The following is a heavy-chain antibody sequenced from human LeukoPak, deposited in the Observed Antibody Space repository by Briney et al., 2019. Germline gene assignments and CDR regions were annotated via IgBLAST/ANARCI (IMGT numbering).Heavy chain of an antibody. V-gene: IGHV1-2*02. J-gene: IGHJ4*02. CDR1: GYSFTGFY. D-gene: IGHD3-3*01. CDR2: INPNSGGP. CDR3: ARRVGVIGATWPFDC. Sequence: ASVKVSCKASGYSFTGFYIHWVRQAPGQGLEWMGWINPNSGGPKYAQKFQGRVTMTRDTSISTAYMELSRLKSDDTAVYFCARRVGVIGATWPFDCWGQGTLVTVSS.